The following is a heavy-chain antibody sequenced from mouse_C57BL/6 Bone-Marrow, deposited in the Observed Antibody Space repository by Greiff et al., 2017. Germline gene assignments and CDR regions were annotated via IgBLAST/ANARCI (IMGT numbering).Heavy chain of an antibody. V-gene: IGHV1-53*01. D-gene: IGHD1-1*01. CDR1: GYTFTSYW. CDR2: INPSNGGT. Sequence: QVQLQQPGTELVKPGASVKLSCKASGYTFTSYWMHWVKQRPGQGLEWIGNINPSNGGTNYNEQFKSKATLTVDKSSSTAYRQLSSLTSEDSAVYYCARFDYGSSYDYWGQGTTLTVSS. J-gene: IGHJ2*01. CDR3: ARFDYGSSYDY.